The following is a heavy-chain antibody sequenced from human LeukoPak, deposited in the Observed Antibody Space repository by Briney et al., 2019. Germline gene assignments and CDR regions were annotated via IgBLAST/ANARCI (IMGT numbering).Heavy chain of an antibody. CDR1: GFILNRDW. J-gene: IGHJ2*01. CDR3: ARNREDIVVVVAATNAGYFDL. D-gene: IGHD2-15*01. V-gene: IGHV3-30-3*01. CDR2: ISYDGSNK. Sequence: PGGSLRLSCAGPGFILNRDWMNWVRQAPGKGLEWVAVISYDGSNKYYADSVKGRFTISRDNSKNTLYLQMNSLRAEDTAVYYCARNREDIVVVVAATNAGYFDLWGRGTLVTVSS.